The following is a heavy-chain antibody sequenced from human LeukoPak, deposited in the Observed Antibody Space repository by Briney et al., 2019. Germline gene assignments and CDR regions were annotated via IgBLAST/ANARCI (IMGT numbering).Heavy chain of an antibody. D-gene: IGHD5-24*01. Sequence: GGSLRLSCAASGFTFSSHGMHWVRQTPGKGLEWVAAVRYDGSNKYYADSVKGRLTISRDNSKNTLYLQMNSLRAVDTAVYYCARTGGRDGYGFDYWGQGTLVTVSP. CDR3: ARTGGRDGYGFDY. CDR1: GFTFSSHG. CDR2: VRYDGSNK. V-gene: IGHV3-33*01. J-gene: IGHJ4*02.